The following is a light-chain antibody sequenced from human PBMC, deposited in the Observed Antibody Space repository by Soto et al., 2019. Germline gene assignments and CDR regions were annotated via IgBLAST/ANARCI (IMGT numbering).Light chain of an antibody. CDR1: QTISSC. CDR2: AAS. V-gene: IGKV1-39*01. CDR3: QQSCSFPYT. Sequence: DIQMTQSPSSLSASVGERLTMTCRASQTISSCLNWYQQKPGKAPKLLINAASTLQSGVPSRFSGSGSGTHFTLTISSLLPEDLATYYCQQSCSFPYTFGQGTKLEI. J-gene: IGKJ2*01.